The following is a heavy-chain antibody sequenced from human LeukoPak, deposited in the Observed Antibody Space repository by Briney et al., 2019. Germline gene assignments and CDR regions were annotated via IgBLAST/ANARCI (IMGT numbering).Heavy chain of an antibody. D-gene: IGHD1-26*01. CDR1: GGSISSGGYY. V-gene: IGHV4-30-2*01. J-gene: IGHJ4*02. CDR2: IYHSGST. CDR3: ARSGERSYYVGY. Sequence: SQTLSLTCTVSGGSISSGGYYWSWIRQPPGKGLEWIGYIYHSGSTYYNPSLKSRVTISVDRSKNQFSLKLSSVTAADTAVYYCARSGERSYYVGYWGQGTLVTVSS.